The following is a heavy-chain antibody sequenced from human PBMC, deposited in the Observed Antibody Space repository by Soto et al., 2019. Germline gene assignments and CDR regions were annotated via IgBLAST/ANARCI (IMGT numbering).Heavy chain of an antibody. CDR1: GFTVSSNY. Sequence: EVQLVESGGGLIQPGGSLRLSCAASGFTVSSNYMSWVRQAPGKGLEWVSVIYSGGSTYYADSVKGRFTISRDNSKNTLYLQMNSLRAEDTAVYYCARVTTVVSLGAFDIWGQGTMVTDSS. CDR2: IYSGGST. J-gene: IGHJ3*02. D-gene: IGHD4-17*01. CDR3: ARVTTVVSLGAFDI. V-gene: IGHV3-53*01.